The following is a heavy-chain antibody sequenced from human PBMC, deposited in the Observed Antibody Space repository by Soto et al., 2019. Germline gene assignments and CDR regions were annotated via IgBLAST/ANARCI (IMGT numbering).Heavy chain of an antibody. CDR1: GFTFSSYA. CDR3: AKLILTTYYYDSSGPDY. Sequence: GGSLRLSCAASGFTFSSYAMSWVRQAPGKGLEWVSAISGSGGSTYYADSVKGRFTISRDNSKNTLYLQMNSLRAEDTAVYYCAKLILTTYYYDSSGPDYRGQGTLVTVSS. V-gene: IGHV3-23*01. D-gene: IGHD3-22*01. J-gene: IGHJ4*02. CDR2: ISGSGGST.